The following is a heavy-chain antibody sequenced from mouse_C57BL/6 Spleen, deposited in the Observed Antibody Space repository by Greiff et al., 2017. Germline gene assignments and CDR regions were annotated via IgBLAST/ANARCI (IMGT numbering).Heavy chain of an antibody. Sequence: EVKLMESGGGLVQPGGSLSLSCAASGFTFTAYYMSWVRQPPGKALEWLGFIRNKANGYTTEYSASVKGRFTISRDNSQIILYLQMNAMRAEDSATYYCARSSRYDYDKGGFDYWGKGTTPTVSS. J-gene: IGHJ2*01. CDR1: GFTFTAYY. CDR2: IRNKANGYTT. CDR3: ARSSRYDYDKGGFDY. V-gene: IGHV7-3*01. D-gene: IGHD2-4*01.